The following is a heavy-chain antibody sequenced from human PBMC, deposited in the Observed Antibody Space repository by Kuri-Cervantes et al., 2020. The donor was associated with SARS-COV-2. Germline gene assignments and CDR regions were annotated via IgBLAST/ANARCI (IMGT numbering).Heavy chain of an antibody. D-gene: IGHD3-3*01. J-gene: IGHJ4*02. CDR2: TSYSGNT. V-gene: IGHV4-59*01. CDR1: GGSIGSSY. CDR3: ARHYDFWTGYFPF. Sequence: LRLSCSVSGGSIGSSYWSWIRQPPGRGLEWIGYTSYSGNTNSNPSLKSRVTMSVDTSKNQFSLEMTSVTAADTAIYYCARHYDFWTGYFPFWGQGILVTVSS.